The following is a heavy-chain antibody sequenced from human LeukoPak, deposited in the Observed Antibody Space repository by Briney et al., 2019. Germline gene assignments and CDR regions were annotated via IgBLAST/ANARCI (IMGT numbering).Heavy chain of an antibody. CDR1: GFTFSSYG. Sequence: PGGSLRLSCAASGFTFSSYGMHWVRQAPGKGLEWMGGFDPEDGETIYAQKFQGRVTMTEDTSTDTAYMELSSLRSEDTAVYYCATSLTIFGVVIYWGQGTLVTVSS. J-gene: IGHJ4*02. CDR2: FDPEDGET. CDR3: ATSLTIFGVVIY. V-gene: IGHV1-24*01. D-gene: IGHD3-3*01.